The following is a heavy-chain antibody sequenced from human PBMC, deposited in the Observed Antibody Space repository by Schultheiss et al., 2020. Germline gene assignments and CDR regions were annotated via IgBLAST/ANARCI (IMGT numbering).Heavy chain of an antibody. CDR3: ATLAVAGTTPPY. Sequence: SETLSLTCAVYGGSFSGYYWSWIRQPPGKGLEWIGEINHSGSTNYNPSLKSRVTISVDTSKNQFSLKLSSVTAADTAVYYCATLAVAGTTPPYWGQGTLVTVSS. V-gene: IGHV4-34*01. CDR1: GGSFSGYY. D-gene: IGHD6-19*01. CDR2: INHSGST. J-gene: IGHJ4*02.